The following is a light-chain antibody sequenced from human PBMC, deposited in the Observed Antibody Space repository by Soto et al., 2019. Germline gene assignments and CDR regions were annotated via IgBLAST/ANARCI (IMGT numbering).Light chain of an antibody. CDR1: SGYSNYK. CDR3: GADHGSGSNFGHLV. V-gene: IGLV9-49*01. Sequence: QSVLTQPPSASASLGASVTLTCTLSSGYSNYKVDWYQQRPGKGPRFVMRVGTGGIVGSKGDGIPDRFSVLGSGLNRYLTIKNIQEEDESDYHCGADHGSGSNFGHLVFGGGTKLTVL. J-gene: IGLJ2*01. CDR2: VGTGGIVG.